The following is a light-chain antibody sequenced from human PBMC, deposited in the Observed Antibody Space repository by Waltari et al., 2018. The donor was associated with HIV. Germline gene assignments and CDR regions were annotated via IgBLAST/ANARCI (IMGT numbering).Light chain of an antibody. J-gene: IGLJ2*01. CDR1: SSNIGSNY. V-gene: IGLV1-47*01. CDR2: RNN. Sequence: QSVLTQPPSASGTPGQRVTISCSGSSSNIGSNYVYWYQQLPGTAPKLLIYRNNQRPSGVPDGFSCSKSGTAASLAISGLRSEDEADYDCAAWDDSLSGLYVVFGGGTKLTVL. CDR3: AAWDDSLSGLYVV.